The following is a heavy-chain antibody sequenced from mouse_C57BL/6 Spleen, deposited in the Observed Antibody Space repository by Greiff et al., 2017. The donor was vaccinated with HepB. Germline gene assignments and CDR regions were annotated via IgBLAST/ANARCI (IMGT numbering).Heavy chain of an antibody. Sequence: EVKLEESGGGLVQPKGSLKLSCAASGFSFNTYAMNWVRQAPGKGLEWVARIRSKSNNYATYYADSVKDRFTISRDDSESMLYLQMNNLKTEDTAMYYCVRHRIYAMDYWGQGTSVTVSS. CDR3: VRHRIYAMDY. V-gene: IGHV10-1*01. CDR1: GFSFNTYA. CDR2: IRSKSNNYAT. J-gene: IGHJ4*01.